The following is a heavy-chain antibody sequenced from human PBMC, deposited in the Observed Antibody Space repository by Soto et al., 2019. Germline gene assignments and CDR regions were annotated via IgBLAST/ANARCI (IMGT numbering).Heavy chain of an antibody. J-gene: IGHJ4*02. CDR3: ARWAWGSIHDH. Sequence: EVQLLESGGGLVQPGGSLRLSCGASGFTFSSYGMSWVRQGPGKGLEWVADISGSGDATHYADSVKGHFTISRDNSKNTLFLQMNSLRAEDTAIYYWARWAWGSIHDHWGQGTLVIVSS. D-gene: IGHD3-16*01. V-gene: IGHV3-23*01. CDR2: ISGSGDAT. CDR1: GFTFSSYG.